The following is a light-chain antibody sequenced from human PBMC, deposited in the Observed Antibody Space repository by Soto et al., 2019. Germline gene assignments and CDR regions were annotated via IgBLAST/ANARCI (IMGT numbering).Light chain of an antibody. CDR1: QSVSNN. V-gene: IGKV3D-15*01. J-gene: IGKJ1*01. Sequence: ILMTQSPATLSVSPGERATLFCMASQSVSNNLAWSQQKPGQAPRLLIYDASTRATGIQARFSGSGSGREFTLTISGLQSEDFAVYYCQQYKNWPPWTFGQGPKVEIK. CDR2: DAS. CDR3: QQYKNWPPWT.